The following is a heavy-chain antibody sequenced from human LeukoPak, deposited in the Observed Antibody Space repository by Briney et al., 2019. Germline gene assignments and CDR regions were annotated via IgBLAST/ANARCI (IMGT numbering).Heavy chain of an antibody. D-gene: IGHD5-12*01. V-gene: IGHV4-34*01. Sequence: SETLSLTCAVYGGSFSGYYWSWIRQPPGKGLEWSGEINHSGSTNYNPSLKSRVTISVDTSKNQFSLKLSSVTAADTAVYYCARSRGYSGYTNGMDVWGQGTTVTVSS. J-gene: IGHJ6*02. CDR3: ARSRGYSGYTNGMDV. CDR2: INHSGST. CDR1: GGSFSGYY.